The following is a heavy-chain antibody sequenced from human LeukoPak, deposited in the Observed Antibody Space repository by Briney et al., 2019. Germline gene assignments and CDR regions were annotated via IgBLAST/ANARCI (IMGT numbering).Heavy chain of an antibody. CDR2: IYYSGST. D-gene: IGHD4-11*01. CDR3: GRHLAITTPLAY. J-gene: IGHJ4*02. CDR1: GGSISSYY. Sequence: SETLSLTCTVSGGSISSYYWSWIRQPPGKGLEWIGYIYYSGSTYYNPSLKSRVTISVDTSKNQFSLKLTSVTAADTAVYYCGRHLAITTPLAYWGQGTLVTVSS. V-gene: IGHV4-59*08.